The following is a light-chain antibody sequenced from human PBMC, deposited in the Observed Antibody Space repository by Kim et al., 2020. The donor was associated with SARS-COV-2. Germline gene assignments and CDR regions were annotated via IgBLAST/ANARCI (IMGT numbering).Light chain of an antibody. J-gene: IGKJ2*01. V-gene: IGKV3-15*01. Sequence: SWSPGERATLACRASQNVNYNLAWYQQKLGQPPRLLIYGASTRATAIPARFSGSGSETEFTLTITSLQSEDFAVYYCQQYSNWPRTFGQGTKLEI. CDR2: GAS. CDR1: QNVNYN. CDR3: QQYSNWPRT.